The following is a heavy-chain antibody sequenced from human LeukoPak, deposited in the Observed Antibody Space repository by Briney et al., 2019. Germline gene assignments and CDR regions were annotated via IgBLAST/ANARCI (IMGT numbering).Heavy chain of an antibody. CDR2: IYYSGST. J-gene: IGHJ6*02. CDR1: GGSISSYY. D-gene: IGHD6-19*01. Sequence: PSETLSLTCTVSGGSISSYYWSWIRQPPGKGLEWIGYIYYSGSTNYNPSLKSRVTISVDTSKNQFSLKLSSVTAADTAVYYCARAVSDSSGWYDNGMDVWGQGTTVTVSS. V-gene: IGHV4-59*01. CDR3: ARAVSDSSGWYDNGMDV.